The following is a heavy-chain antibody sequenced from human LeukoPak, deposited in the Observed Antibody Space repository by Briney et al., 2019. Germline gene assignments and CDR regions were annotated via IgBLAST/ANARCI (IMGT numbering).Heavy chain of an antibody. V-gene: IGHV4-4*07. CDR2: INSNGTT. Sequence: SETLSLTCTVSGASISRNHWTWTRQSAGKGLEWIGRINSNGTTNYNPSLKSRVTMSVDTSKNEFSLKLISVTAADTAVYYCARVSGTRIFGVVTHAFDIWGQGTMVTVSP. CDR1: GASISRNH. J-gene: IGHJ3*02. D-gene: IGHD3-3*01. CDR3: ARVSGTRIFGVVTHAFDI.